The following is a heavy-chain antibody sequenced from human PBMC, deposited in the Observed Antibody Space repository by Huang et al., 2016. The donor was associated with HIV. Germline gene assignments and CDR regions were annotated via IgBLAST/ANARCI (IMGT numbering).Heavy chain of an antibody. Sequence: LQLQESGPGLVKSSETLSLICTVSGGSISSSSYHWGWIRQPPGKGPEWIGRVYYRGNTYYHPPLKSRVTISVDTSKNQFSLKVNSVTAADMAVYYCARHGRVAGHYYNNMDVWGRGTTVTVSS. CDR3: ARHGRVAGHYYNNMDV. CDR1: GGSISSSSYH. CDR2: VYYRGNT. V-gene: IGHV4-39*01. D-gene: IGHD6-19*01. J-gene: IGHJ6*02.